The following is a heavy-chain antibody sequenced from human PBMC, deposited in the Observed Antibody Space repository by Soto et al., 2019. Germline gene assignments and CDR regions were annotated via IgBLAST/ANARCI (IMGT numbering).Heavy chain of an antibody. CDR1: GGTFSSYA. Sequence: QVQLVQSGAEVKKPGSSVKVSCKASGGTFSSYAISWVRQAPGQGLEWMGGIIPIFGTANYAQKFQGRVTITADKSTSTAYMELSSLRSEATAVYYCAREGYCSGGSCYSFDYWGQGTLVTVSS. J-gene: IGHJ4*02. D-gene: IGHD2-15*01. CDR2: IIPIFGTA. CDR3: AREGYCSGGSCYSFDY. V-gene: IGHV1-69*06.